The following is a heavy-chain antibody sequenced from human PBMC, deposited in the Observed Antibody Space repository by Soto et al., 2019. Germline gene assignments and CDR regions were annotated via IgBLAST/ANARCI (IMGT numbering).Heavy chain of an antibody. CDR3: ATVGGNWNYVDH. Sequence: SQTLSLTCAISGDSVSSNSAAWNWIRQSPSRGLEWLGRTYYRSKWYNHYAVSVKSRVTMSVDTSKNQFSLKLSSVTAADTAVYYCATVGGNWNYVDHWGQGTLVTVSS. CDR2: TYYRSKWYN. V-gene: IGHV6-1*01. D-gene: IGHD1-20*01. J-gene: IGHJ4*02. CDR1: GDSVSSNSAA.